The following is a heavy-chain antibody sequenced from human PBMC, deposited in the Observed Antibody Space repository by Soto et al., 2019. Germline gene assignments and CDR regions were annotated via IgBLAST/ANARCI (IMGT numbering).Heavy chain of an antibody. CDR3: AAALYCGGDCRDWFDP. J-gene: IGHJ5*02. V-gene: IGHV1-69*01. Sequence: QVQLVQSGSEVKKPGSSVKVSCKASGGTFSSYAISWVRQAPGQGLEWMGGIIPIFGTANYAQKFQGRVTITADESTSTGDMERSSLRSEDTAVYYCAAALYCGGDCRDWFDPWGQGTLVTVSS. CDR2: IIPIFGTA. D-gene: IGHD2-21*02. CDR1: GGTFSSYA.